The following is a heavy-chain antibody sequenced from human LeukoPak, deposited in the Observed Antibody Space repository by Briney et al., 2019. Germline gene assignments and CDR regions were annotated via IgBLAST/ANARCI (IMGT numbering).Heavy chain of an antibody. D-gene: IGHD6-6*01. Sequence: PGGSLRLSCSASGFNFGYYGMRWVRQAPGKGLEYVSAISSDGGGTYYADSVKGRFTNSRDNFKDTLYLQMSSLRTEDTAVYYCVKRPGGIAAPYYFDYWGQGTLVTVSS. CDR1: GFNFGYYG. CDR3: VKRPGGIAAPYYFDY. V-gene: IGHV3-64D*09. CDR2: ISSDGGGT. J-gene: IGHJ4*02.